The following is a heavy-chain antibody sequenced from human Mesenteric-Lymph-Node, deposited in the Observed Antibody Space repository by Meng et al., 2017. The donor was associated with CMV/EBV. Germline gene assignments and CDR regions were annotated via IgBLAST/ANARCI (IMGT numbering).Heavy chain of an antibody. CDR3: AREGYYDSSGYYPGY. J-gene: IGHJ4*02. Sequence: GESLKISCAASGFTFSDYYMSWIRQAPGKGLEWVSYISSSGSTIYYADSVKGRFTISRDNAKNSLYLQMNSLRAEDTAVYYCAREGYYDSSGYYPGYWGQGTLVTVSS. D-gene: IGHD3-22*01. CDR2: ISSSGSTI. CDR1: GFTFSDYY. V-gene: IGHV3-11*04.